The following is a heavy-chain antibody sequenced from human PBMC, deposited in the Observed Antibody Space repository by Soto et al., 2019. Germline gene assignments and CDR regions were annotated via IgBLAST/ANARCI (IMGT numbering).Heavy chain of an antibody. CDR2: ISAYNGNT. D-gene: IGHD2-8*01. Sequence: ASVKVSCKASGYTFTSYGINWVRQAPGQGLEWMGWISAYNGNTNYAQKLQGRVTMTTDTSTSTAYMELRSLRSDDTAVYYCARGYCTNGVCYTGQSVDYWGQGTLVTVSS. CDR3: ARGYCTNGVCYTGQSVDY. CDR1: GYTFTSYG. V-gene: IGHV1-18*01. J-gene: IGHJ4*02.